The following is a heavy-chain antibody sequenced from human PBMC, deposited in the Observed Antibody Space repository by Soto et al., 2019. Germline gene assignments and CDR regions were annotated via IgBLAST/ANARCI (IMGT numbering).Heavy chain of an antibody. D-gene: IGHD2-15*01. V-gene: IGHV4-4*07. J-gene: IGHJ6*02. CDR2: IYSRGDT. Sequence: QVQLQESGPGLVKPSATLSLTCTVAGGSISRYYWNWIRQPAGKGLEWIGRIYSRGDTKYNPSLKSRVTMLVDTSKNEFSLKLNSVTAADTAVYYRASIGEDIYYGMDFWGHGTQVTVSS. CDR1: GGSISRYY. CDR3: ASIGEDIYYGMDF.